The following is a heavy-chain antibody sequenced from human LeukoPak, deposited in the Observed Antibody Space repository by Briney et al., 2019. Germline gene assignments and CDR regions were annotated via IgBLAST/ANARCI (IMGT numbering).Heavy chain of an antibody. CDR2: ISYDGSNK. Sequence: GGSLRLSCAASGITLSDFWFSWVRQAPGKGLEWVAVISYDGSNKCYADSVKGRFTISRDNSKNTLYLQMNSLRAEDTAVYYCAKVGLWSGGYFDYWGQGTLVTVSS. V-gene: IGHV3-30*18. D-gene: IGHD3-3*01. J-gene: IGHJ4*02. CDR3: AKVGLWSGGYFDY. CDR1: GITLSDFW.